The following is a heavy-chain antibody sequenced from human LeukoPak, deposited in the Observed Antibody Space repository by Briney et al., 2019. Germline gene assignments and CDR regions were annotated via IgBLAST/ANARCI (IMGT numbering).Heavy chain of an antibody. CDR1: GFTFSSHA. CDR3: AKDDGTGEHDY. D-gene: IGHD4-17*01. V-gene: IGHV3-23*01. J-gene: IGHJ4*02. CDR2: ISGSGGRT. Sequence: QPGESLRLSCAASGFTFSSHAMSWVRQTPGKGLEWVSSISGSGGRTHYADSVKGRFTVSRDNSKNTLYLQMNSLRAEDTAVYYCAKDDGTGEHDYWGQGTLVTVSS.